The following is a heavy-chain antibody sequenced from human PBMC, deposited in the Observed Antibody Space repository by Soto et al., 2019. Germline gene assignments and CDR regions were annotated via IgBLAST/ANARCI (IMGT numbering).Heavy chain of an antibody. D-gene: IGHD3-16*02. Sequence: PGESLKISCKGSGYSFTSYWINWVRQMPGKGLEWMGTIDPSDSYINYSPSFQGHVTISADKSISTAYLQWSSLKASDTAMYYCARLLVHASTRPYFDYWGQGTLVTVSS. CDR2: IDPSDSYI. CDR1: GYSFTSYW. CDR3: ARLLVHASTRPYFDY. V-gene: IGHV5-10-1*01. J-gene: IGHJ4*02.